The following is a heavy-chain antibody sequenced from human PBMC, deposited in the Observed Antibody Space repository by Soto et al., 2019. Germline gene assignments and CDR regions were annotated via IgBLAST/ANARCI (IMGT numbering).Heavy chain of an antibody. V-gene: IGHV4-39*01. CDR2: IFYLGSS. D-gene: IGHD3-3*02. CDR1: GDSIIGSDFY. J-gene: IGHJ5*02. CDR3: ARHSLALRKNNWFDP. Sequence: KTSETLSLTCTVSGDSIIGSDFYWGWVRQPPGKGLEWIGSIFYLGSSYYNPSLKSRVTMSVDTSKNQFSLRLRSVTAADTALYFCARHSLALRKNNWFDPWGQGIMVTVSS.